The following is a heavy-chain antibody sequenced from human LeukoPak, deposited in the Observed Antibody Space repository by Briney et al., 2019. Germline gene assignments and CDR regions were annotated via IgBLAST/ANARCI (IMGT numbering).Heavy chain of an antibody. CDR2: ISSSSSYI. Sequence: GGSLRLSCAASGFTFSSYSMNWVRQAQGKGLEWVSSISSSSSYIYYADSVKGRFTISRDNAKNSLYLQMNSLRAEDTAVYYCARDVGPYDAFDIWGQGTMVTVSS. J-gene: IGHJ3*02. CDR3: ARDVGPYDAFDI. D-gene: IGHD1-26*01. V-gene: IGHV3-21*01. CDR1: GFTFSSYS.